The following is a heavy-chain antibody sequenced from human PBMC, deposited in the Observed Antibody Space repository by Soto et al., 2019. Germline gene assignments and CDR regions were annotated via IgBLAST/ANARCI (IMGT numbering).Heavy chain of an antibody. V-gene: IGHV3-9*01. CDR3: AKDGRYLAFLEWSHDAFDI. CDR2: IGWNSGSL. Sequence: GGSLRLSCVASGFTFDDYAMHWVRQAPGKGLEWVSGIGWNSGSLAYADSVKGRFTISRDNAKNALYLQINSLRAEDTALYYCAKDGRYLAFLEWSHDAFDIWGQGTMVTV. J-gene: IGHJ3*02. D-gene: IGHD3-3*02. CDR1: GFTFDDYA.